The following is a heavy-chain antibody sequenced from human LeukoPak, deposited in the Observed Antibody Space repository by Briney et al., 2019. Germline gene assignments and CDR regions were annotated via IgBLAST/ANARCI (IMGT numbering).Heavy chain of an antibody. D-gene: IGHD3-3*01. Sequence: GGSLRLSCAASGFTFSSYSMNWVRQAPGKGLEWVSSISSSSSYIYYADSVKGRFTISRDNAKNSLYLQMNSLRAEDTAVYYCARTYYDFWSGYPAEQADYMDVWGKGTTVTVSS. V-gene: IGHV3-21*01. CDR1: GFTFSSYS. J-gene: IGHJ6*03. CDR3: ARTYYDFWSGYPAEQADYMDV. CDR2: ISSSSSYI.